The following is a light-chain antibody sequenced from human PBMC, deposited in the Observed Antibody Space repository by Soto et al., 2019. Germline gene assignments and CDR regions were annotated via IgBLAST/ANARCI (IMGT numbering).Light chain of an antibody. Sequence: EIVMTQSPATLSVSTGETATLSCRASQSVTNNLPWYQQKPGKAPRLLIFGASTRSTGVPARFSGSGSGREFTLTISSLQPEDFAVYYCQQYYNLPFTFGEGTKVDI. CDR3: QQYYNLPFT. CDR1: QSVTNN. CDR2: GAS. J-gene: IGKJ4*02. V-gene: IGKV3-15*01.